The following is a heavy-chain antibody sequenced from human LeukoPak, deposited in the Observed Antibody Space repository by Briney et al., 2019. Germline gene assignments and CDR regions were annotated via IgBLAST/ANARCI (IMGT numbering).Heavy chain of an antibody. J-gene: IGHJ6*03. Sequence: PSETLSLTCTVSGGSISSYYWSWIRQPPGKGLEWIGYIYTSGSTNYNPSLKSRVTISVDTSKNQFSLKLSSVTAADTAVYYCARSLEGGGYYYMDAWGKGTTVTVSS. CDR1: GGSISSYY. V-gene: IGHV4-4*09. CDR2: IYTSGST. D-gene: IGHD3-3*01. CDR3: ARSLEGGGYYYMDA.